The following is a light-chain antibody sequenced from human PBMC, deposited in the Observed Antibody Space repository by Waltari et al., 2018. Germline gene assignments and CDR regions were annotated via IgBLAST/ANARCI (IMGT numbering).Light chain of an antibody. Sequence: DVVMTQTPLYLAVTPGQSASISCRSSQSLLSSDGNTYVSWLHQRPGQSPRRLVYKVSFRDSGVPDRITSSGADTDFSLEISRVEAEDVGHYYCMQGTHWPPLTFGGGTKVEI. CDR3: MQGTHWPPLT. J-gene: IGKJ4*01. CDR1: QSLLSSDGNTY. V-gene: IGKV2-30*01. CDR2: KVS.